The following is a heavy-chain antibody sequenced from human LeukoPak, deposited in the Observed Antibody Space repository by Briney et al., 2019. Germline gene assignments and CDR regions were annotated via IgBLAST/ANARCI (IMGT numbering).Heavy chain of an antibody. CDR1: GYSISSGYY. J-gene: IGHJ3*02. Sequence: SETLSLTCTVSGYSISSGYYWGWIRQPPGKGLEWIGSIYHSGSTYYNPSLKSRVTISVDTSKNQFSLKLSSVTAADTAVYYCAREATWDAFDIWGQGTMVTVSS. V-gene: IGHV4-38-2*02. CDR2: IYHSGST. CDR3: AREATWDAFDI.